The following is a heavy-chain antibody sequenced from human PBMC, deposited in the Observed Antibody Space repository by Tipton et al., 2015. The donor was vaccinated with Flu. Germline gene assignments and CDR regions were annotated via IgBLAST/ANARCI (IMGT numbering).Heavy chain of an antibody. V-gene: IGHV4-59*01. CDR1: GGSISSYY. J-gene: IGHJ2*01. Sequence: LRLSCTVSGGSISSYYWSWIRQPPGKGLEWIGYIYYSGSINCNPSLKSRVTISVDTSKNQFSLKLSSVTAADTAVYYCARVSSSSSWSQDWYFDLWGRGTLVTVSS. CDR2: IYYSGSI. CDR3: ARVSSSSSWSQDWYFDL. D-gene: IGHD6-13*01.